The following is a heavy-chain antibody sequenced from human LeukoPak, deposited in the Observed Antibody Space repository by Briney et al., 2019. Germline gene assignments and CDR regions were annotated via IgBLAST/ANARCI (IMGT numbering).Heavy chain of an antibody. CDR1: NGSISSGDYY. CDR3: AKGGFYFDY. D-gene: IGHD1-26*01. Sequence: SQTLSLTCTVSNGSISSGDYYWSWIRQPPGKGLEWIGYIFYSGSTYYNPSLNSRVTISVDTSKNQFSLKLNSVTAADTAVYYCAKGGFYFDYWGQGTLVTVSS. J-gene: IGHJ4*02. V-gene: IGHV4-30-4*01. CDR2: IFYSGST.